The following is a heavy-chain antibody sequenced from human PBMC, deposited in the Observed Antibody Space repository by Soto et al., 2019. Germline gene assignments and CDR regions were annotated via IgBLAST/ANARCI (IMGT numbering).Heavy chain of an antibody. D-gene: IGHD3-3*01. CDR2: IYYSGST. V-gene: IGHV4-61*01. CDR1: GGSVSSGSYY. CDR3: ARSYDFWSGYPNPLNYGMDV. J-gene: IGHJ6*02. Sequence: SETLSLTCTVSGGSVSSGSYYWSWIRQPPGKGLEWIGYIYYSGSTNYNPTLKSRVTISVDTSKNQFSLKLSSVTAADTAVYYCARSYDFWSGYPNPLNYGMDVWGQGTTVTVSS.